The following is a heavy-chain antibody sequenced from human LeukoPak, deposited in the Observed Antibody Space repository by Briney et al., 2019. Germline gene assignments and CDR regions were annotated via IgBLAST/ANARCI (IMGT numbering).Heavy chain of an antibody. CDR1: GLSFSSYS. V-gene: IGHV3-48*01. CDR2: ISSSSSTI. Sequence: QPGGTLRLSCAASGLSFSSYSMNWVRQAPGKGLEWVSYISSSSSTIYYADSVKGRFTISRDNAKNSLYLQMNSLRAEDTAVYYCARGDGSGSYYLVYWGQGTLVTVSS. J-gene: IGHJ4*02. CDR3: ARGDGSGSYYLVY. D-gene: IGHD3-10*01.